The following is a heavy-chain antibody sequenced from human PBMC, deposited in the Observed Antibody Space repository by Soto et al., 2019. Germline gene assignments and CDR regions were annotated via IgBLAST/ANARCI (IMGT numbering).Heavy chain of an antibody. D-gene: IGHD3-3*01. Sequence: GGSLRLSCAASGFTFSSYGMHWVRQAPGKGLEWVAVTSYDGSNKYYADSVKGRFTISRDNSKNTLYLQMNSLRAEDTAVYYCAKAITIFGVVIMPDYYYYGMDVWGQGTTVTVSS. CDR2: TSYDGSNK. CDR1: GFTFSSYG. V-gene: IGHV3-30*18. J-gene: IGHJ6*02. CDR3: AKAITIFGVVIMPDYYYYGMDV.